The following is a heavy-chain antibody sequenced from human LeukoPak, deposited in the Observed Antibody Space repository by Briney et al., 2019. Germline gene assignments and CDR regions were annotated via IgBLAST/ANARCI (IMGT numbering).Heavy chain of an antibody. CDR2: IDPSDSYI. D-gene: IGHD4-17*01. J-gene: IGHJ4*02. CDR1: GYSFTSYW. Sequence: RGESLKISCKGSGYSFTSYWITWVRQMPGRGLEWMGRIDPSDSYINYSPSFQGHVTISADKSISTAYLQWSSLKASDTAMYYCARLKPDDYGDYGGSYFDYWGQGTLVTVSS. CDR3: ARLKPDDYGDYGGSYFDY. V-gene: IGHV5-10-1*01.